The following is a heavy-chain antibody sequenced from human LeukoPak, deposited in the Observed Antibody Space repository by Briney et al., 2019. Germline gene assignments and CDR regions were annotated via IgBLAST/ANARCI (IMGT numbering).Heavy chain of an antibody. CDR1: GFTFSSYA. CDR3: AKDQDVYYYGSGSYFDY. V-gene: IGHV3-23*01. Sequence: GGSLRLSCAASGFTFSSYAMSWVRQAPGKGLEWVSAISGSGGSTYYADSVKGRFTISRDNSKNTLYLQMNSLRAEDTAVYYCAKDQDVYYYGSGSYFDYWGQGTLVTVSS. D-gene: IGHD3-10*01. J-gene: IGHJ4*02. CDR2: ISGSGGST.